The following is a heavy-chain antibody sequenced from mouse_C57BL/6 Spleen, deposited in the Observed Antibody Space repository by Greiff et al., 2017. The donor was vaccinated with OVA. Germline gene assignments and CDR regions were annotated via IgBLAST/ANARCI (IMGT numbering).Heavy chain of an antibody. CDR2: IYPGSGST. J-gene: IGHJ2*01. V-gene: IGHV1-55*01. D-gene: IGHD3-3*01. Sequence: QVQLQQPGAELVKPGASVKMSCKASGYTFTSYWITWVKQRPGQGLEWIGDIYPGSGSTNYNEKFKSKATLTVDKSSSTAYMQLSSLTSEDSAVYYCARGRDPNYWGQGTTLTVSS. CDR1: GYTFTSYW. CDR3: ARGRDPNY.